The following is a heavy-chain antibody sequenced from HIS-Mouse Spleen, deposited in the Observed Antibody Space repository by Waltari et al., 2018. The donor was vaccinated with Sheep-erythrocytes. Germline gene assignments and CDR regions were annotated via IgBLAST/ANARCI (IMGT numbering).Heavy chain of an antibody. CDR1: GFSFEAYA. CDR3: AKDISRNIVVVPAAVGDY. J-gene: IGHJ4*02. D-gene: IGHD2-2*01. Sequence: EVQLVESGGGLVQPGRSLRLSCAASGFSFEAYAMHWVRQAPGAGLGLVSGISLGSSNIGYANSGKGRFTISRDNAKNSLYLQMNSLRAEDTALYYCAKDISRNIVVVPAAVGDYWGQGTLVTVSS. CDR2: ISLGSSNI. V-gene: IGHV3-9*01.